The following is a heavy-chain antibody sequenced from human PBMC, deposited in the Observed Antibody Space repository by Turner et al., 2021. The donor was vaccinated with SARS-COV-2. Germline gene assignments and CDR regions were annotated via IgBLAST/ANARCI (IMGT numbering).Heavy chain of an antibody. CDR2: IYSGGST. CDR1: GFTVSSNY. D-gene: IGHD3-16*02. Sequence: EVQLVESGGGLVQPGGSLRLSCAASGFTVSSNYMSWVRQAPEKGLEWVSIIYSGGSTYYADSVKGRFTISRDNSKNTLYLQMNSLRAEDTAVYYCAREIDDYVWGSYRRGYWGQGTLVTVSS. V-gene: IGHV3-66*01. J-gene: IGHJ4*02. CDR3: AREIDDYVWGSYRRGY.